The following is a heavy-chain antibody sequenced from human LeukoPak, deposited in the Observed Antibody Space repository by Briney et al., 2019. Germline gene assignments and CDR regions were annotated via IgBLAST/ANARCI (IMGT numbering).Heavy chain of an antibody. V-gene: IGHV3-21*01. CDR2: ISSTSDYT. Sequence: GGSLRLSCAASGFTFSSYNMNWVRQAPGKGLEWVSSISSTSDYTDYADSGKGRFTISRDNAKHSLFLQLNSLRAEDTGVIYCGDXXXDXWGQGTLVTVSS. CDR1: GFTFSSYN. D-gene: IGHD5-24*01. CDR3: GDXXXDX. J-gene: IGHJ4*02.